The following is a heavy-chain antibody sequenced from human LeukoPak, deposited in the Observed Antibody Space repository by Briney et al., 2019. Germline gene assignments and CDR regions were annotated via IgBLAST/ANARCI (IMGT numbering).Heavy chain of an antibody. J-gene: IGHJ4*02. Sequence: ASVKVSCKASGYTFTGYYMHWVRQAPGQGLEWMGWINPNSGGTNYAQQFQGRVTMTRDTSISTAYMELSRLRSDDTAVYYCARDLRDYGDPPLDYWGQGTLVTVSS. CDR2: INPNSGGT. CDR3: ARDLRDYGDPPLDY. D-gene: IGHD4-17*01. CDR1: GYTFTGYY. V-gene: IGHV1-2*02.